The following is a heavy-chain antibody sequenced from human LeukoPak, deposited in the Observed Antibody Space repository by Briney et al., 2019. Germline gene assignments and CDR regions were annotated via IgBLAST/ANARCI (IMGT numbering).Heavy chain of an antibody. V-gene: IGHV1-18*01. CDR2: INGYNDKT. J-gene: IGHJ4*02. D-gene: IGHD6-19*01. CDR3: ATSSGWKSNIDY. Sequence: GASVKVSCKASGYTFTTYGISWVRQAPGQGLEWMGWINGYNDKTNYAPKLQGRVTMTTDTSTSTAYMELSRLRSDDTAVFYCATSSGWKSNIDYWGQGTLVTVSS. CDR1: GYTFTTYG.